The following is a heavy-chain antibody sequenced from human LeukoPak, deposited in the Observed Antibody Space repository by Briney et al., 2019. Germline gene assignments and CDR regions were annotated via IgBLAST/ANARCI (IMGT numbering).Heavy chain of an antibody. D-gene: IGHD5-12*01. CDR2: ISAYNGNT. V-gene: IGHV1-18*01. CDR1: GYTFTSYG. CDR3: ARYLIGYSGYDHYFDY. J-gene: IGHJ4*02. Sequence: GASVTVSCKASGYTFTSYGTSWVRQAPGQGLEWMGWISAYNGNTNYAQKLQGRVTMTTDTSTSTAYMELRSLRSDDTAVYYCARYLIGYSGYDHYFDYWGQGTLVTVSS.